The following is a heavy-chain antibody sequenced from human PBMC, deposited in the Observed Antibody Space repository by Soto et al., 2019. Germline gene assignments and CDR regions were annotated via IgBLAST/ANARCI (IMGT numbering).Heavy chain of an antibody. V-gene: IGHV1-69*01. CDR2: IVPIFGTA. CDR3: ARDISSGTTRFYFDY. CDR1: GGILRYSA. D-gene: IGHD1-7*01. Sequence: QVHLVQSGAEVKKPGSSVKVSCKASGGILRYSAINWVRQAPGQGLEWMGGIVPIFGTATYAQKFQGRVTISADESTSTAYMELSSLRSEDTAVYYCARDISSGTTRFYFDYWGQGTLVTVPS. J-gene: IGHJ4*02.